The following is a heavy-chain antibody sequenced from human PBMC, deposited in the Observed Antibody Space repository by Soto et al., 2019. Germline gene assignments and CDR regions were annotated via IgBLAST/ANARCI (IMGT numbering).Heavy chain of an antibody. J-gene: IGHJ6*02. Sequence: QVQLQESGPGLVKPSETLSLTCTVSGGSISSYYWSWIRQPPGKGLEWIGYIYYSGSTNYNPSLKSRVTISVDTSKNQFSLKLSSVTAADTAVYYCARGYSYYYYGMDVWGQGTTVTVSS. D-gene: IGHD4-4*01. CDR2: IYYSGST. CDR1: GGSISSYY. V-gene: IGHV4-59*01. CDR3: ARGYSYYYYGMDV.